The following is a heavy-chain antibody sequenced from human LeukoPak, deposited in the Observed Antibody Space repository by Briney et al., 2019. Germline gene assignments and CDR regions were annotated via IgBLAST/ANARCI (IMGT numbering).Heavy chain of an antibody. Sequence: SETLSLTCDVSGGSCGDYYCSWIRQPPGKGLEWIGEIHPHGIFYYNSSLMSRVTISIDTSKSQFSLRLTSVTAADTAFYYCARGRDRSKAGGLWGQGSLVTVSS. CDR2: IHPHGIF. D-gene: IGHD2-15*01. CDR3: ARGRDRSKAGGL. CDR1: GGSCGDYY. V-gene: IGHV4-34*01. J-gene: IGHJ4*02.